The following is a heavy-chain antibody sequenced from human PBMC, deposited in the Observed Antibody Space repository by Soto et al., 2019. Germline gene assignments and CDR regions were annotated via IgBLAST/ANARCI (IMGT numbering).Heavy chain of an antibody. CDR2: IYYSGST. CDR3: ARGNGSSGRYLDY. V-gene: IGHV4-39*07. Sequence: PWGTLSLTCTVSGGSISSSSYYWGWIRQPPGKGLEWIGSIYYSGSTYYNPSLKSRVTISVDTSKNQFSLKLSSVTAADTAMYYCARGNGSSGRYLDYWGQGALVTVSS. D-gene: IGHD3-22*01. CDR1: GGSISSSSYY. J-gene: IGHJ4*02.